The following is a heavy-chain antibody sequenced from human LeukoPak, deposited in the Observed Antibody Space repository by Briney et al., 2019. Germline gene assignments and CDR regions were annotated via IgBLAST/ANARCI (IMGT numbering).Heavy chain of an antibody. CDR3: ASPQGPDSSGYSIDY. V-gene: IGHV3-33*01. D-gene: IGHD3-22*01. CDR2: IWYDGSNK. CDR1: GFTFSSYG. Sequence: PGRSLRLSCAASGFTFSSYGMHWVRQAPGKGLEWVAVIWYDGSNKYYADSVKGRFTISRDNSKNTLYLQMNSLRAEDTAVYYCASPQGPDSSGYSIDYWGQGTLVTVSS. J-gene: IGHJ4*02.